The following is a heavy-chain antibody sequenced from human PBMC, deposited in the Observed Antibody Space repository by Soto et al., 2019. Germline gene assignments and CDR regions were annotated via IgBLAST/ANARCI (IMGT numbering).Heavy chain of an antibody. V-gene: IGHV4-30-2*01. CDR3: ARAKDTAMVTEGWFDP. J-gene: IGHJ5*02. Sequence: PSETLSLTCTVSGGSISSGGYSWSWIRQPPGKGLEWIGYIYHSGSTYYNPSLKSRVTISVDRSKNQFSLKLSSVTAADTAVYYCARAKDTAMVTEGWFDPWGQGTLVTVSS. D-gene: IGHD5-18*01. CDR2: IYHSGST. CDR1: GGSISSGGYS.